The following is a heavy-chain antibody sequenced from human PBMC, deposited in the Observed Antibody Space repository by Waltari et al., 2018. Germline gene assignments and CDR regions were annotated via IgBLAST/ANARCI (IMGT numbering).Heavy chain of an antibody. CDR3: VRDLPHKRFDP. V-gene: IGHV3-74*01. J-gene: IGHJ5*02. Sequence: EVQVVESGGGLVQPGGSLRLSCAASGDSFSSGWMHWVRQAPGKGLGWVSSGNNDGSSTTYADFVKGRFTISRDNAKNTVFLQMNSLRADDTAVYYCVRDLPHKRFDPWGQGTLVTVSS. CDR2: GNNDGSST. CDR1: GDSFSSGW.